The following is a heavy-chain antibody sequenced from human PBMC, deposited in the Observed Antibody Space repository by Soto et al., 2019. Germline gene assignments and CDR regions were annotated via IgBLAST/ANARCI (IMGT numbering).Heavy chain of an antibody. CDR3: AREVSSFGSNHFDS. CDR2: IYYTGTT. V-gene: IGHV4-59*01. J-gene: IGHJ4*02. D-gene: IGHD3-10*01. Sequence: PSETLSLTWIVSGTSIRCYCWTWIRQPPGKGLEWIGYIYYTGTTKYNPSLKSRVTISVDTSKNQFSLRLNSVTAADTAVYYCAREVSSFGSNHFDSWGQGALVTVSS. CDR1: GTSIRCYC.